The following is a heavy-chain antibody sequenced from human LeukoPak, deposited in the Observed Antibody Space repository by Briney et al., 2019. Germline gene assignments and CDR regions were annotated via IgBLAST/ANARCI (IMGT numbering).Heavy chain of an antibody. CDR2: INHSGST. Sequence: SETLSLTCAVYGGSFSGYYWSWIRQPPGKGLEWIGEINHSGSTNYNPSLKSRVTISVDTSKNQFSLKLSSVTAADTAVYYCARWDDNDAFDIWGQGTMVTVSS. V-gene: IGHV4-34*01. CDR3: ARWDDNDAFDI. J-gene: IGHJ3*02. CDR1: GGSFSGYY. D-gene: IGHD1-26*01.